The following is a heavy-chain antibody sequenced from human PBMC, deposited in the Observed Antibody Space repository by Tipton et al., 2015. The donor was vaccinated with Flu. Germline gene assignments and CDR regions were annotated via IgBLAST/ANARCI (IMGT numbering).Heavy chain of an antibody. CDR2: ICQAGST. J-gene: IGHJ4*02. Sequence: TLSLTCTVSGDSIRSGYCWGWIRQPPGKGLEWIANICQAGSTYHNSSLKSRAIITVDRSKNQFSQRLTSVTAADTAVYYCARSTYYYGSGSSDYWGQGILVTVSS. D-gene: IGHD3-10*01. CDR3: ARSTYYYGSGSSDY. V-gene: IGHV4-38-2*02. CDR1: GDSIRSGYC.